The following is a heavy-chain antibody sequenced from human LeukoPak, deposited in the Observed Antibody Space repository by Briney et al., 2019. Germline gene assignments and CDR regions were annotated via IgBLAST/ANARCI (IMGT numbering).Heavy chain of an antibody. CDR2: ISSSGSTI. V-gene: IGHV3-48*03. Sequence: GGSLRLSCAASGCTFSSYEMNWVRQAPGKGLEWVSYISSSGSTIYYADSVKGRFIISRDHAKNSLYLQMTSLRAEDAAVYYCARESLWGQGTLVTVSS. CDR3: ARESL. CDR1: GCTFSSYE. J-gene: IGHJ4*02.